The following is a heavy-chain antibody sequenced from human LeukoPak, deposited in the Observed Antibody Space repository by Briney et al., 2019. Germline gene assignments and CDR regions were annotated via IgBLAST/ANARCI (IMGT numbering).Heavy chain of an antibody. CDR3: ARGYDGSGSYFRPFDY. V-gene: IGHV3-30*02. CDR2: IRYDGNNK. CDR1: GFTFSDYS. J-gene: IGHJ4*02. D-gene: IGHD3-10*01. Sequence: PGGSLRLSCAASGFTFSDYSMHWVRQAPGKGLNWVAFIRYDGNNKYYADSVKGRFTISRDNSKNSLYLQMNSLRAEDTAVYYCARGYDGSGSYFRPFDYWGQGTLVTVSS.